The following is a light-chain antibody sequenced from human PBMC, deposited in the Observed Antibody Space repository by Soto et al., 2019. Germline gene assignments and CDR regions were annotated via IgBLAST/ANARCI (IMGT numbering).Light chain of an antibody. J-gene: IGKJ4*01. CDR1: QSVSRK. V-gene: IGKV3-15*01. CDR3: QQYHEWPLS. Sequence: DIVMTQSPAPLSVSPGERATLSCRASQSVSRKLAWYQQTRGQAPRLLIYGASARATGVPARFSGSGSGTEFTLTISNLQSEDVAVYYCQQYHEWPLSLGGGTKVDIK. CDR2: GAS.